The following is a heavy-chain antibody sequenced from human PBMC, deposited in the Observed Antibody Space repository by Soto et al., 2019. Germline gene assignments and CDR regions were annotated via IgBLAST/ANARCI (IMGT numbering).Heavy chain of an antibody. CDR2: ISSSGSTI. V-gene: IGHV3-48*03. J-gene: IGHJ3*02. CDR3: ARGVAATYAFDI. Sequence: GGSLRLSCAASGFTFSSYEMNWVRQAPGKGLEWVSYISSSGSTIYYADSVKGRFTISRDNAKNSLYLQMNSLRAEDTSVYYCARGVAATYAFDIWGQGTMVTV. CDR1: GFTFSSYE. D-gene: IGHD6-25*01.